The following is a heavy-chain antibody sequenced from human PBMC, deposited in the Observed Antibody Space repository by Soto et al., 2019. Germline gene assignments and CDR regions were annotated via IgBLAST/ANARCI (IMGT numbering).Heavy chain of an antibody. CDR1: GFSLSTSGVG. V-gene: IGHV2-5*02. Sequence: QITLKESGPTLVKPTQTLTLTCTFSGFSLSTSGVGVAWIRQPPGKALEWLASIYWDENKRYRPSLKRRPTITTDTSKIQVVLTMTNMDSVDTATYYCAYLPCSGGSCYWFSFSGMDVWGQGTTVTVSS. CDR2: IYWDENK. CDR3: AYLPCSGGSCYWFSFSGMDV. J-gene: IGHJ6*02. D-gene: IGHD2-15*01.